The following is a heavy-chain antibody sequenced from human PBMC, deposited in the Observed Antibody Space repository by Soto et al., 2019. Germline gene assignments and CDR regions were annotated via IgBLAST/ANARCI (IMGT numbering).Heavy chain of an antibody. Sequence: ASVKVSCKASGYIFSNYGVSWVRQAPGQGLEWMGWISAYNGDTNYAQKLQGRVTMTTDTSTSTAYMELRSLRSDDTAVYYCAIWFYYDSSGYENLDYWGQGTQVTVSS. CDR1: GYIFSNYG. V-gene: IGHV1-18*04. CDR2: ISAYNGDT. J-gene: IGHJ4*02. D-gene: IGHD3-22*01. CDR3: AIWFYYDSSGYENLDY.